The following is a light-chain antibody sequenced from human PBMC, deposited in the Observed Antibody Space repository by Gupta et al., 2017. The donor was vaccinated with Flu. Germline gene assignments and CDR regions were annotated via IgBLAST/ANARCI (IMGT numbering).Light chain of an antibody. Sequence: QSALTQPASVSGSPGQSLTISCTATSSDIGGSNYVSWYQQHPGKAPKLIIYDVTNRPSGVSSRFSGSKSGNTASLTISGLEAEDESDYFCSSYTSTNTFYVFGTGTKVTVL. CDR2: DVT. CDR1: SSDIGGSNY. J-gene: IGLJ1*01. V-gene: IGLV2-14*01. CDR3: SSYTSTNTFYV.